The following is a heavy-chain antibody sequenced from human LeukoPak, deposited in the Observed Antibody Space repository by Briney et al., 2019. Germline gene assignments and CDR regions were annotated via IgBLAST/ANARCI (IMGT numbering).Heavy chain of an antibody. J-gene: IGHJ3*02. Sequence: GASVKVSCKASGGTFSSYAISWVRQAPGQGLEWMGGIIPIFGTANYAQKFQGRVTMTRDTSTSTVYMELSSLRSEDTAVYYCARGSYYYDSSGYSLDAFDIWGQGTMVTVSS. CDR1: GGTFSSYA. CDR3: ARGSYYYDSSGYSLDAFDI. D-gene: IGHD3-22*01. CDR2: IIPIFGTA. V-gene: IGHV1-69*05.